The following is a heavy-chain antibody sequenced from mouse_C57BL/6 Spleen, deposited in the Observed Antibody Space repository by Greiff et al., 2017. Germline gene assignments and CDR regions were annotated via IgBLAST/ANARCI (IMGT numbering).Heavy chain of an antibody. V-gene: IGHV1-42*01. CDR3: ERYYYGSSFFDY. Sequence: VQLQQSGPELVKPGASVKISCKASGYSFTGYYMNWVKQSPEKSLEWIGEINPSTGGTTYNQKFKAKAKLTVDKSSSTAYMQLKSLTSEDSAVYYCERYYYGSSFFDYWGQGTTLTVSS. CDR2: INPSTGGT. CDR1: GYSFTGYY. J-gene: IGHJ2*01. D-gene: IGHD1-1*01.